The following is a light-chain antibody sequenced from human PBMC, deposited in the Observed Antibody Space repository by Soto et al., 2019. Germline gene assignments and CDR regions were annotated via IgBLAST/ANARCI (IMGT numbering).Light chain of an antibody. Sequence: EIVLTQSPGTLSLSPGERATLSCRASQSVSSSYLAWYQLKPGQAPRLLIYGASTRATGIPDRFSCSGSGTDFTLTISRLEPEDFAVYYCQHFGISPRLTFGGGTKVEIK. CDR2: GAS. V-gene: IGKV3-20*01. CDR1: QSVSSSY. J-gene: IGKJ4*01. CDR3: QHFGISPRLT.